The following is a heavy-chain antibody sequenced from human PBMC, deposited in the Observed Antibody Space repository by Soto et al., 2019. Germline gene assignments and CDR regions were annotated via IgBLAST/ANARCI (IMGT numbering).Heavy chain of an antibody. CDR2: ISYSGST. Sequence: QVQLQESGPGLVKPSQTLSLTCTVSGGSISRGGYYWSWIRQHPGKGLEWIGYISYSGSTYYNPSLKSRVTISVDTSKNQFSLKLSSVTAADTAVYYCARDSSSWYRAFDYWGQGTMVTVSS. D-gene: IGHD6-13*01. CDR3: ARDSSSWYRAFDY. V-gene: IGHV4-31*03. J-gene: IGHJ4*02. CDR1: GGSISRGGYY.